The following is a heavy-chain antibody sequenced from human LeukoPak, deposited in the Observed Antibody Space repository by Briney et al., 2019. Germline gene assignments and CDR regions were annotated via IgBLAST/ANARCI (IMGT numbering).Heavy chain of an antibody. V-gene: IGHV3-23*01. CDR3: GRDPNGGYIGAFDM. D-gene: IGHD4-17*01. Sequence: AGGSLRLSCAASGFTFSNYAMIWVRQAPGKGLEWVSAIRGIRGTYSTEYADSVKDRFTISRDNSKSTLYLQMNSLRAEDTAVYYCGRDPNGGYIGAFDMWGQGTVVTVSS. CDR2: IRGIRGTYST. J-gene: IGHJ3*02. CDR1: GFTFSNYA.